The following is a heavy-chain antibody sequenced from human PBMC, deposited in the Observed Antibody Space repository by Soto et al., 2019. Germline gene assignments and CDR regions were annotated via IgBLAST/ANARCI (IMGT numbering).Heavy chain of an antibody. CDR3: AHRPHLSVGKGPRYGMAV. CDR2: IYWDDDK. V-gene: IGHV2-5*02. CDR1: GFSLSTSGVG. J-gene: IGHJ6*02. Sequence: QITLKESGPTLVKPTQTLTLTCTFSGFSLSTSGVGVGWIRQPPGKALEWLALIYWDDDKRYSPSLKSRLTITKDTSKNQVVLTMTNMDPVDTATYYCAHRPHLSVGKGPRYGMAVWGQGTTVTVSS.